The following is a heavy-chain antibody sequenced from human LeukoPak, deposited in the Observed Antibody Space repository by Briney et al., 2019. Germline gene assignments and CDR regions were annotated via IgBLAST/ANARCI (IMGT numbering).Heavy chain of an antibody. Sequence: GRSLRLSCAASGFTFSSYGMLWLRQAPGKGLEGVAFISYDGSNKYYADSVKGRFTISRDNSKNTLYLQMNSLRAEDTAVYYCAKALNSSGWEFDYWGQGTLVTVSS. J-gene: IGHJ4*02. D-gene: IGHD6-19*01. CDR2: ISYDGSNK. CDR1: GFTFSSYG. CDR3: AKALNSSGWEFDY. V-gene: IGHV3-30*18.